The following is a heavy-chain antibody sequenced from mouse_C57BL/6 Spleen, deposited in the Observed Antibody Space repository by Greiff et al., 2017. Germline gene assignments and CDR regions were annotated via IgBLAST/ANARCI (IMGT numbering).Heavy chain of an antibody. V-gene: IGHV1-82*01. CDR3: ARWGLLLEGFAY. Sequence: QVQLQQSGPELVKPGASVKISCKASGYAFSSSWMNWVKQRPGKGLEWIGRIYPGDGDTNYNGKFKGKATLTADKSSSTAYMQLRSLTSEDSAVYFCARWGLLLEGFAYWGQGTLVTVSA. CDR1: GYAFSSSW. J-gene: IGHJ3*01. D-gene: IGHD1-1*01. CDR2: IYPGDGDT.